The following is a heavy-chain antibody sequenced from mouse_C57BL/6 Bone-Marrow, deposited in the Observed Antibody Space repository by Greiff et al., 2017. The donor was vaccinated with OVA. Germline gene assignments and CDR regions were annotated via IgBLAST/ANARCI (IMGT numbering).Heavy chain of an antibody. CDR1: GYTFTSYG. Sequence: LVESGAELARPGASVKLSCKASGYTFTSYGISWVKQRTGQGLEWIGEIYPRSGNTYYNEKFKGKATLTADKSSSTAYMELRSLTSEDSAVYFCAIYGYGAWFAYWGQGTLVTVSA. D-gene: IGHD2-2*01. CDR2: IYPRSGNT. J-gene: IGHJ3*01. V-gene: IGHV1-81*01. CDR3: AIYGYGAWFAY.